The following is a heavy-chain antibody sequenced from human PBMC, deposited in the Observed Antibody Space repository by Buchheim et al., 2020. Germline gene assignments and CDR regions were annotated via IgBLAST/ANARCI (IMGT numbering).Heavy chain of an antibody. J-gene: IGHJ4*02. CDR1: GGSISSYY. D-gene: IGHD2-2*01. Sequence: QVQLQESGPGLVKPSETLSLTCTVSGGSISSYYWSWIRQPPGKGLEWIGYIYYSGSTNYNPPLKSRATISVDTSKNQFSLKLSSVTAADTAVYYCARSSRGYCSSTSCSPLDYWGQGT. CDR3: ARSSRGYCSSTSCSPLDY. V-gene: IGHV4-59*01. CDR2: IYYSGST.